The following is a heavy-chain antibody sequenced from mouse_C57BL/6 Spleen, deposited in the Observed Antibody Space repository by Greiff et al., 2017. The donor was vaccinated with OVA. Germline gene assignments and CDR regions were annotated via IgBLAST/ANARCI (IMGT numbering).Heavy chain of an antibody. J-gene: IGHJ3*01. V-gene: IGHV1-82*01. CDR3: ARERDGYDEATFFAY. CDR1: GYAFSSSW. Sequence: QVQLQQSGPELVKPGASVKISCKASGYAFSSSWMNWVKQRPGKGLEWIGRIYPGDGDTNYNGKFKGKATLTADKSSSTAYMQLSSLTSEDSAVYFCARERDGYDEATFFAYWGQGTLVTVSA. CDR2: IYPGDGDT. D-gene: IGHD2-2*01.